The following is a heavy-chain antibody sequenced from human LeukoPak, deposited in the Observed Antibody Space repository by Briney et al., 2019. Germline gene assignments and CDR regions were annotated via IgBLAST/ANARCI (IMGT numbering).Heavy chain of an antibody. J-gene: IGHJ5*02. D-gene: IGHD3-10*01. CDR1: GGSISSGGYY. V-gene: IGHV4-31*03. CDR2: IYHSGST. CDR3: ARGRRITMVRGVIPTSYNWFDP. Sequence: SETLSLTCTVSGGSISSGGYYWSWIRQHPGKGLEWIGYIYHSGSTYYNPSLKSRVTTSVDTSKNQFSLKLSSVTAADTAVYYCARGRRITMVRGVIPTSYNWFDPWGQGTLVTVSS.